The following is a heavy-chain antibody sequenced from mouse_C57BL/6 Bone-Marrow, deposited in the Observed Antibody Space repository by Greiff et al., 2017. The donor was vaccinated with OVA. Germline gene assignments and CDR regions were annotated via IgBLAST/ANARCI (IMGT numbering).Heavy chain of an antibody. J-gene: IGHJ3*01. CDR3: ARRIYYDYAWFAY. CDR1: GYTFTGYC. Sequence: VKLQQSGAELMKPGASVKLSCKATGYTFTGYCIEWVKQRPGHGLEWIGEILPGSGSTNYNETFKGKATFTADTSSNTAYMQLSSLTTEDSAIYDCARRIYYDYAWFAYWGQGTLVTVSA. D-gene: IGHD2-4*01. CDR2: ILPGSGST. V-gene: IGHV1-9*01.